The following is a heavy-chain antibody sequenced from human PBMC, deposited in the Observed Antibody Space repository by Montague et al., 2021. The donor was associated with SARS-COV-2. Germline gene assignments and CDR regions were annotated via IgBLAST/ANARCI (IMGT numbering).Heavy chain of an antibody. D-gene: IGHD3-22*01. CDR2: MIYDGSIQ. CDR3: AKDLRPYDPSGYYYVGTYYSYFGGMDL. CDR1: GFPFSVYG. V-gene: IGHV3-30*18. J-gene: IGHJ6*02. Sequence: SLRLSCAASGFPFSVYGMHWVRQAPGKGLEWVAVMIYDGSIQYYTDSVKGRFTISRDNSMNTLFLQMNSLRPEDTAVYYCAKDLRPYDPSGYYYVGTYYSYFGGMDLWGQGTTVTVSS.